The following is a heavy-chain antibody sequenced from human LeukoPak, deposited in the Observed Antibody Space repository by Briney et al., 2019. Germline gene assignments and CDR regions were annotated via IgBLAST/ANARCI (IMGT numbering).Heavy chain of an antibody. Sequence: GGSLRLSCAASGFTFSSYWMSWVRQAPGKGLEWVANIKQDGSDKCYVDSVKGQFTISRDNAKNSLYLQMNSLRAEDTAVYYCARSLGYCSAGSCFPFDYWGQGTLVTVSS. CDR2: IKQDGSDK. CDR1: GFTFSSYW. D-gene: IGHD2-15*01. J-gene: IGHJ4*02. V-gene: IGHV3-7*05. CDR3: ARSLGYCSAGSCFPFDY.